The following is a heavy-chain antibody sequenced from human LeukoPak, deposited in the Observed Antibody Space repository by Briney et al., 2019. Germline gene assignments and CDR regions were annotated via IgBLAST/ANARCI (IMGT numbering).Heavy chain of an antibody. CDR1: GFTFSSYA. V-gene: IGHV3-30*04. J-gene: IGHJ4*02. CDR2: ISYDGSNK. CDR3: ARSDIVLMVYAVPYDY. D-gene: IGHD2-8*01. Sequence: GGSLRLSCAASGFTFSSYAMSWVRQAPGKGLEWVAVISYDGSNKYYADPVKGRFTISRDNSKNTLYLQMNSLRAEDTAVYYCARSDIVLMVYAVPYDYWGQGTLVTVSS.